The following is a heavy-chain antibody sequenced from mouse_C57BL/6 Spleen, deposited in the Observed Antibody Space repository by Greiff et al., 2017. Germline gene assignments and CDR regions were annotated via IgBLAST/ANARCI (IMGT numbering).Heavy chain of an antibody. J-gene: IGHJ4*01. D-gene: IGHD4-1*01. Sequence: QVQLQQPGAELVMPGASVKLSCKASGYTFTSYWMHWVKQRPGQGLEWVGEIDPSDSYTNYNQKFKGKSTLTVDKSSSTAYMQLSSLTSEDSAVYYCARFGTYAMDDWGQGTSVTVSS. V-gene: IGHV1-69*01. CDR2: IDPSDSYT. CDR1: GYTFTSYW. CDR3: ARFGTYAMDD.